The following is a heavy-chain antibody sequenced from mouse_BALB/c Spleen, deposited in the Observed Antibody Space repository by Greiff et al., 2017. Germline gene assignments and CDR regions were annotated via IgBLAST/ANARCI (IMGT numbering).Heavy chain of an antibody. J-gene: IGHJ4*01. V-gene: IGHV1-82*01. CDR3: ARGGRYYYGSSPYYYAMDY. Sequence: QVQLQQSGPELVKPGASVKISCKASGYAFSSSWMNWVKQRPGQGLEWIGRIYPGDGDTNYNGKFKGKATLTADKSSSTAYMQLSSLTSVDSAVYFCARGGRYYYGSSPYYYAMDYWGQGTSVTVSS. D-gene: IGHD1-1*01. CDR2: IYPGDGDT. CDR1: GYAFSSSW.